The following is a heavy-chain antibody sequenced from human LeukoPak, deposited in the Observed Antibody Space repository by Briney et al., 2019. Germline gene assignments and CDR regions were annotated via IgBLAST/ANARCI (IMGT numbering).Heavy chain of an antibody. V-gene: IGHV4-39*01. Sequence: SETLSLTCTVSGGSISSSSYYWGWIRQPPGKGLEWIVSIYYSGSTYDNPSLKSRVTISVDTSKNQFSLKLSSVTAADTAVYYCARLSAPRYYYDSSGYYNIDYWGQGTLVTVSS. J-gene: IGHJ4*02. CDR2: IYYSGST. CDR1: GGSISSSSYY. CDR3: ARLSAPRYYYDSSGYYNIDY. D-gene: IGHD3-22*01.